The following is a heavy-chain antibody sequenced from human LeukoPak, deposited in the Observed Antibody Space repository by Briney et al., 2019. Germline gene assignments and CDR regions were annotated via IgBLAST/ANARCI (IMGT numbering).Heavy chain of an antibody. CDR1: GYSISSGYY. CDR2: IYHSGST. V-gene: IGHV4-38-2*01. J-gene: IGHJ4*02. CDR3: ASLNYPHYFDY. D-gene: IGHD4-11*01. Sequence: SETLSLTCAVSGYSISSGYYWGWIRQPPGKGLEWIGSIYHSGSTYYNPSLKSRVTISVDTSKNQFSLKLSSVTAADTAVHYCASLNYPHYFDYWGQGTLVTVSS.